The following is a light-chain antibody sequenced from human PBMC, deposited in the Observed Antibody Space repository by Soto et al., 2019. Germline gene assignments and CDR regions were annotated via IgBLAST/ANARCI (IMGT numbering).Light chain of an antibody. CDR3: QQANSFPPT. CDR1: QGVNSW. V-gene: IGKV1-12*01. J-gene: IGKJ4*01. CDR2: AAS. Sequence: DIQMTQSPSSVSASVGDRVTITCRASQGVNSWLAWYQQKPGKAPKLLIYAASSLQSGVPSRFSGRGSGTEFTLTIRSLQPEDFATYYRQQANSFPPTCGGGTKVEIK.